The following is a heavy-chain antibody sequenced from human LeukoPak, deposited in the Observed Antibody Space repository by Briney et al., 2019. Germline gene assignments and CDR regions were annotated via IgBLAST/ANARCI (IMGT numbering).Heavy chain of an antibody. CDR2: IYPGDSDT. J-gene: IGHJ4*02. Sequence: GESLKISCKGSGCSFTSYWIGWVRQMPGKGLEWMGIIYPGDSDTRYSPSFQGQVTISADKSISTAYLQWSSLKASDTAMYYCAKIDRQYCSRSSCYALDYWGQGTLVTVSS. V-gene: IGHV5-51*01. CDR1: GCSFTSYW. CDR3: AKIDRQYCSRSSCYALDY. D-gene: IGHD2-2*01.